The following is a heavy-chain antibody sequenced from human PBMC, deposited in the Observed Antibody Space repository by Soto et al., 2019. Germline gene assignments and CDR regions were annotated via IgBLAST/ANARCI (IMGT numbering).Heavy chain of an antibody. CDR3: ARVGAVAGRWKGGWFDP. Sequence: ASVKVSCKASGYTFTGSGISWVRQAPGQGPEWMGWISSYNGDTNYAQTFQGRVTMTTDTSTSTAYMEMRSLRSDDTAVYYCARVGAVAGRWKGGWFDPWGQGTLVTVSS. D-gene: IGHD6-19*01. CDR2: ISSYNGDT. CDR1: GYTFTGSG. J-gene: IGHJ5*02. V-gene: IGHV1-18*01.